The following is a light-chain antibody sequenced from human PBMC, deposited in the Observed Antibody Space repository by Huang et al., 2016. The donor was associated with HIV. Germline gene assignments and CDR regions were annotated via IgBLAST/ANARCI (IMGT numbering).Light chain of an antibody. J-gene: IGKJ2*01. Sequence: EIVLTQSPATLSLSPGERVALSCRASQNIKNDLSWCQKRPGQAPRLLISNASNRATGIPARFSGSGSGTDFTLTISSLEPEDFVVYFCQQRTNWPPGYTFGQGTKL. V-gene: IGKV3-11*01. CDR2: NAS. CDR3: QQRTNWPPGYT. CDR1: QNIKND.